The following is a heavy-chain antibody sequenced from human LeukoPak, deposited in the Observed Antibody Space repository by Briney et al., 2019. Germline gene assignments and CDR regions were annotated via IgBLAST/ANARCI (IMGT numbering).Heavy chain of an antibody. J-gene: IGHJ4*02. V-gene: IGHV3-11*01. CDR1: GFIFNDYY. D-gene: IGHD4-17*01. Sequence: GGSLRLSCTASGFIFNDYYMSWIRQTPGKGLEWLSYISRTGNTIYYRDSVKGRFTISRDNANNQLHLQMDNLRAEDTAVYFCARDLGSSTVTTAFDYWGQGTLVTVPS. CDR2: ISRTGNTI. CDR3: ARDLGSSTVTTAFDY.